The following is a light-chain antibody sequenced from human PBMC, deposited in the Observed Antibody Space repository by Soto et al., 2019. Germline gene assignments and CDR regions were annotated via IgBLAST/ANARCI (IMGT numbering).Light chain of an antibody. Sequence: DIQMTQSPSSLPASVGDRVTITCRASQSITNYLSWYQQRPGKAPKLLIHAASNLQSGVPSRFSGSGSETDFSLTISSLQPEDCATYYCQQSYSAPRTFGQGTKVEIK. CDR2: AAS. V-gene: IGKV1-39*01. J-gene: IGKJ2*01. CDR1: QSITNY. CDR3: QQSYSAPRT.